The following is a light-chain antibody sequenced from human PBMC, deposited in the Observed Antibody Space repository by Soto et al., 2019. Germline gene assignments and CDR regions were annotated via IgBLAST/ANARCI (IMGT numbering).Light chain of an antibody. CDR1: QSLTSDY. V-gene: IGKV3-20*01. CDR2: GAS. CDR3: QQSGRP. J-gene: IGKJ1*01. Sequence: EIVLTQSPGTLSLCPGERATLSCRASQSLTSDYLAWYQQKPGQTPRLLIHGASSRATGIPDRFSGSGSGTDFTLTISRLEPEDSAVYYCQQSGRPFGQGTKVDIK.